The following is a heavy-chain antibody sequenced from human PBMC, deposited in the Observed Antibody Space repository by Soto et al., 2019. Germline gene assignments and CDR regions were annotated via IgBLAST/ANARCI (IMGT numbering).Heavy chain of an antibody. J-gene: IGHJ4*02. CDR3: ARDYLVVPHRVIDY. CDR1: GYTFTGYY. D-gene: IGHD2-2*01. Sequence: ASVKVSCKASGYTFTGYYMHWARQAPGQGLEWMGWINPNSGGTNYAQKFQGWVTMTRDTSISTAYMELSRLRSDDTAVYYCARDYLVVPHRVIDYWGQGTLVTVSS. CDR2: INPNSGGT. V-gene: IGHV1-2*04.